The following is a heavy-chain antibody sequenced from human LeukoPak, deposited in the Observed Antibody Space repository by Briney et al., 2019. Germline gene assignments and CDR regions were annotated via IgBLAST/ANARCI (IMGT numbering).Heavy chain of an antibody. Sequence: SETLSLTCTVSGGSISSYYWSWIRQPPGKGLEWIGYIYYSGSTNYNPSLKSRVTISVDTSKNQFSLKLSSVTAADTAVYYCARASYYYDSSGYYRSYGNDYWGQGTLVTVSS. CDR1: GGSISSYY. D-gene: IGHD3-22*01. J-gene: IGHJ4*02. V-gene: IGHV4-59*01. CDR3: ARASYYYDSSGYYRSYGNDY. CDR2: IYYSGST.